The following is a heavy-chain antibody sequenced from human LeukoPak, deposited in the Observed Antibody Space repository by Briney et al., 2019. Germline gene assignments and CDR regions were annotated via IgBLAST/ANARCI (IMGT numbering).Heavy chain of an antibody. CDR3: ARDLSGSYRYGYYFDY. V-gene: IGHV3-11*04. CDR1: GFTFSDYY. D-gene: IGHD1-26*01. Sequence: PGGSLRLSCAASGFTFSDYYMSWIRQAPGKGLEWVSYISSSGSTTYYADAVKGRFTISRDNAKNSLYLQMNSLRAEDTAVYYCARDLSGSYRYGYYFDYWGQGTLVTVSS. CDR2: ISSSGSTT. J-gene: IGHJ4*02.